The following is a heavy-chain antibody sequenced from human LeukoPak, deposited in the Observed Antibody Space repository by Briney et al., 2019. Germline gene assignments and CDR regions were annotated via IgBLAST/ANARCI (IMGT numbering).Heavy chain of an antibody. CDR2: IRYDGSDR. CDR3: ASDSPYYGMDV. Sequence: GGSLRLSCAASGFTFGSYGIYWVRQAPGKGLEWVAGIRYDGSDRSYADPVKGRFTISRDNAKNTLYLQMGGLRVEDTAVYHCASDSPYYGMDVWGQGTTVTVSS. V-gene: IGHV3-33*01. CDR1: GFTFGSYG. J-gene: IGHJ6*02.